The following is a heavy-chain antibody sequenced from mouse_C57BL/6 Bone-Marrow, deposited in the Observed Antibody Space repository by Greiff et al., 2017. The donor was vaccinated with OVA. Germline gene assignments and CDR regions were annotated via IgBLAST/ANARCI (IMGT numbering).Heavy chain of an antibody. CDR3: ARKPFYYCGSKSDY. CDR2: INPSNGGT. J-gene: IGHJ2*01. Sequence: QVQLQQPGAELVKPGASVKLSCKASGYTFTSYWMHWVKQRPGQGLEWIGNINPSNGGTNYNEKFKSKATLTVDKSSSTAYMQLSSLTSEDSAVYYCARKPFYYCGSKSDYWGQGTTLTVSS. CDR1: GYTFTSYW. D-gene: IGHD1-1*01. V-gene: IGHV1-53*01.